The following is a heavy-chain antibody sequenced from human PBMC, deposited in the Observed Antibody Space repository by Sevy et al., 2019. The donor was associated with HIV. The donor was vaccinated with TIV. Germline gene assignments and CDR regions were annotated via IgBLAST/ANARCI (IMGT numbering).Heavy chain of an antibody. D-gene: IGHD3-22*01. J-gene: IGHJ4*02. CDR3: AKAPYDSSGYFFPFDY. V-gene: IGHV3-23*01. CDR2: ISGSGGST. CDR1: GFSFSSYA. Sequence: GGSLRLSCAASGFSFSSYAMSWVRQAPGKGLEWVSAISGSGGSTYCADSVKGRFTISRDNSKNTLYLQMNNLRAEDTAVYYCAKAPYDSSGYFFPFDYWGQGTPVTVSS.